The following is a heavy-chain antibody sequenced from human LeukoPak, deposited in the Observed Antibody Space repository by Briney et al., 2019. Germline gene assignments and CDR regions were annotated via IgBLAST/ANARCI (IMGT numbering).Heavy chain of an antibody. V-gene: IGHV4-59*01. CDR3: ARHGGSGSFDY. Sequence: SKTLSLTCTVSGASISSYYWSWIRQPPGKGLEWIGYIYYSGSTNYNPSLKSRVTISVDTSKNQFSLRLSSVTAADTAVYYCARHGGSGSFDYWGQGTLVTVSS. CDR2: IYYSGST. D-gene: IGHD1-26*01. J-gene: IGHJ4*02. CDR1: GASISSYY.